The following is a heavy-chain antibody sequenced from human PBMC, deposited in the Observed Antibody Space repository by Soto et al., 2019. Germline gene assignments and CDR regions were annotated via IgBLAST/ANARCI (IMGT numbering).Heavy chain of an antibody. D-gene: IGHD2-15*01. V-gene: IGHV2-5*02. CDR2: IYWDDDK. Sequence: QITLKESGPTLVKPTQTLTLTCTFSGFSLSTSGVGVGWIRQPPGKALEWLALIYWDDDKRYSPSLKSRLTITKDTTKNQVVLTMTNMDPVDTATYYCAHRRSYCSGGSCYSGFDYWGQGTLVTVSS. CDR3: AHRRSYCSGGSCYSGFDY. CDR1: GFSLSTSGVG. J-gene: IGHJ4*02.